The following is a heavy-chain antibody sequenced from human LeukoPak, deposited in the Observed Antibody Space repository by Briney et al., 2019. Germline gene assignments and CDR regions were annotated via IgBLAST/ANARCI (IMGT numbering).Heavy chain of an antibody. Sequence: GGSLRLSCAASGFTFSSFDMHWVRQATGKGLEWVSAIGPAGDTYYPGSVKGRFTISRENAKNSLYLQMNSLRAGDTAVYYCARDRVDGDLDYWGQGILVTVSS. V-gene: IGHV3-13*04. CDR3: ARDRVDGDLDY. D-gene: IGHD3-9*01. CDR1: GFTFSSFD. CDR2: IGPAGDT. J-gene: IGHJ4*02.